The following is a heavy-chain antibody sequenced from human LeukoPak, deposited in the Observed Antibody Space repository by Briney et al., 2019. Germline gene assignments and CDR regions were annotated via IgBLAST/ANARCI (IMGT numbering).Heavy chain of an antibody. CDR2: IRYDGSNK. J-gene: IGHJ3*02. CDR1: GFTFSSYG. V-gene: IGHV3-30*02. CDR3: AKHRDAFDI. Sequence: GGSLRLSCAASGFTFSSYGMHWVRQAPGKGLEWVAFIRYDGSNKYYAGSVKGRFTISRDNSKNTLYLQMNSLRAEDTAVYYCAKHRDAFDIWGQGTMVTVSS.